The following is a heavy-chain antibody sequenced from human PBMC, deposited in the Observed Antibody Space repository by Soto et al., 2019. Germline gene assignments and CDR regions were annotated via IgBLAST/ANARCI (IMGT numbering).Heavy chain of an antibody. CDR3: ARTYSGYDFWSGSTTLGYYYYYMDV. D-gene: IGHD3-3*01. V-gene: IGHV4-59*01. Sequence: SETLSLTCTVSGGSISSYYWSWIRQPPGKGLEWIGYIYYSGSTNYNPSLKSRVTISVDTSKNQFSLKLSSVTAADTAVYYCARTYSGYDFWSGSTTLGYYYYYMDVWGKGTTVTVSS. CDR2: IYYSGST. CDR1: GGSISSYY. J-gene: IGHJ6*03.